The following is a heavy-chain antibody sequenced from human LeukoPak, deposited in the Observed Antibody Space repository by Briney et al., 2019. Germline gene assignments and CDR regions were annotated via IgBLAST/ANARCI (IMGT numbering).Heavy chain of an antibody. CDR2: ISGSGGST. J-gene: IGHJ4*02. CDR3: AIDPNWGTHS. D-gene: IGHD7-27*01. Sequence: GGSLRLSCAASGFTFSSYAMSWVRQAPGKGLEWVSAISGSGGSTYYADSVKGRFTISRDNSKNALYLQMNSLRVEDTAVHYCAIDPNWGTHSWGQGVLVTVSS. CDR1: GFTFSSYA. V-gene: IGHV3-23*01.